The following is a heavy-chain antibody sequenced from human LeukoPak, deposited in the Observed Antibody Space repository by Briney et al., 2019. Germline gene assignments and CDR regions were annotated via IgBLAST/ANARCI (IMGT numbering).Heavy chain of an antibody. CDR2: INPNSGGT. CDR3: ARGYYYDSSTSDY. J-gene: IGHJ4*02. Sequence: ASVKVSCKASGYTFTGYYMRWVRQAPGQGLEWMGWINPNSGGTNYAQKFQGRVTMTRDTSISTAYMELSRLRSDDTAVYYCARGYYYDSSTSDYWGQGTLVTVSS. CDR1: GYTFTGYY. D-gene: IGHD3-22*01. V-gene: IGHV1-2*02.